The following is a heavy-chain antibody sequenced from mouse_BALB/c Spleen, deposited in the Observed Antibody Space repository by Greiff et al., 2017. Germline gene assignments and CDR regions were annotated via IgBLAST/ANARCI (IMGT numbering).Heavy chain of an antibody. CDR1: GFTFSSYA. Sequence: EVNVVESGGGLVKPGGSLKLSCAASGFTFSSYAMSWVRQTPEKRLEWVATISSGGSYTYYPDSVKGRFTISRDNAKNTLYLQMSSLRSEDTAMYYCARHEVDYWGQGTSVTVSS. V-gene: IGHV5-9-3*01. CDR2: ISSGGSYT. CDR3: ARHEVDY. J-gene: IGHJ4*01.